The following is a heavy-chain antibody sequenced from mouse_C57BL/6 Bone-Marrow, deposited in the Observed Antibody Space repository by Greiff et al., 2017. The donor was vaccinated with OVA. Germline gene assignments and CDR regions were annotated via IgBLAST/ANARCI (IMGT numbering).Heavy chain of an antibody. D-gene: IGHD2-1*01. J-gene: IGHJ4*01. CDR2: IWGVGST. CDR3: ASRIYYGNCFCAMDY. V-gene: IGHV2-6*01. CDR1: GFSLTSYG. Sequence: VQLVESGPGLVAPSQCLSITCTVSGFSLTSYGVDWVRQSPGKGLEWLGVIWGVGSTNYNQAIKSRLSISTDNSKSQDFLKMYSLQTDDTAVYYCASRIYYGNCFCAMDYWGQGTSVTVSS.